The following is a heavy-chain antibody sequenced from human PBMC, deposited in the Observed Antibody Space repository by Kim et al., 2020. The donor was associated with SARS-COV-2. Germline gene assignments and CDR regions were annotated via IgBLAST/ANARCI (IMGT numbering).Heavy chain of an antibody. V-gene: IGHV3-33*05. CDR3: AREKALITMIAREAFDI. D-gene: IGHD3-22*01. CDR1: GFTFSSYG. Sequence: GGSLRLSCAASGFTFSSYGMHWVRQAPGKGLEWVAVISYDGSNKYYADSVKGRFTISRDNSKNTLYLQMNSLRAEDTAVYYCAREKALITMIAREAFDIWGQGTMVTVSS. J-gene: IGHJ3*02. CDR2: ISYDGSNK.